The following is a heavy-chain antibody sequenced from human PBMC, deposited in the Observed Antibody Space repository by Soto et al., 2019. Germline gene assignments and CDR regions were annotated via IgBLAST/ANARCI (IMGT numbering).Heavy chain of an antibody. CDR2: IHYDGST. Sequence: SETLSLTCIVSGGSITSSSHYWGWIRQPPGKGLESIGNIHYDGSTNYNPSLKTRVTISVDKSKNQFSLKLSSVTAADTAVYYCARVYSGSYSDYWGQGTLVTVSS. D-gene: IGHD1-26*01. J-gene: IGHJ4*02. CDR3: ARVYSGSYSDY. CDR1: GGSITSSSHY. V-gene: IGHV4-39*07.